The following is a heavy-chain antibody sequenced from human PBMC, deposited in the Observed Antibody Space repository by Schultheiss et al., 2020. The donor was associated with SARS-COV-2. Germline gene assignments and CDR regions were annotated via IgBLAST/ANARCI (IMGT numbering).Heavy chain of an antibody. CDR2: IYHSGST. D-gene: IGHD3-9*01. CDR3: ARTYYDILTGYYRRFDP. V-gene: IGHV4-4*02. J-gene: IGHJ5*02. Sequence: SETLSLTCAVSGGSISSSNWWSWVRQPPGKGLEWIGEIYHSGSTNYNPSLKSRVTISVDTSKNQFSLKLSSVTAADTAVYYCARTYYDILTGYYRRFDPWGQGTLVTVSS. CDR1: GGSISSSNW.